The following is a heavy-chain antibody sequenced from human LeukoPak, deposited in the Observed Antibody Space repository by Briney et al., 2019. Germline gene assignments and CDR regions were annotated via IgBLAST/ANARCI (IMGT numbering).Heavy chain of an antibody. CDR3: ARGPNYGDRVDYLDY. J-gene: IGHJ4*02. CDR1: GFIFRSHW. Sequence: GGSLRLSCAASGFIFRSHWVSWVRQAPGRGLEWVAHIKQDGSEKQYMGSVEGRFTLSRDDATNSLYLQMNTLRVDDAAVYYCARGPNYGDRVDYLDYWGQGTLVTVSS. CDR2: IKQDGSEK. V-gene: IGHV3-7*01. D-gene: IGHD4-17*01.